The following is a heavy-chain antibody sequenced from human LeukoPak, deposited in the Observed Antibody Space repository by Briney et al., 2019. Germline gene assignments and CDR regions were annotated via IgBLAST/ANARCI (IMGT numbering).Heavy chain of an antibody. D-gene: IGHD6-19*01. V-gene: IGHV3-21*01. CDR3: ARSIAVANFDY. J-gene: IGHJ4*02. CDR1: AYTFTGYY. Sequence: SCKASAYTFTGYYMHWVRQAPGKGLEWVSSISSSSSYIYYADSVKGRFTISRDNAKNSLYLQMNSLRAEDTAVYYCARSIAVANFDYWGQGTLVTVSS. CDR2: ISSSSSYI.